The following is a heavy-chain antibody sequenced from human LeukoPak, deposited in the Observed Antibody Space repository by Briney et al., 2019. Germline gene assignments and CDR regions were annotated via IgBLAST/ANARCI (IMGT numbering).Heavy chain of an antibody. D-gene: IGHD3-10*01. J-gene: IGHJ4*02. V-gene: IGHV3-30-3*01. CDR2: ISYDGSNK. Sequence: PGRSLRLSCAASGFTFSSYAMHWVRQAPGKGLEWVAVISYDGSNKYYADSVKGRFTNSRDNSKNTLYLQMNSLRAEDTAVYYCARATMVRGVIISWGQGTLVTVSS. CDR1: GFTFSSYA. CDR3: ARATMVRGVIIS.